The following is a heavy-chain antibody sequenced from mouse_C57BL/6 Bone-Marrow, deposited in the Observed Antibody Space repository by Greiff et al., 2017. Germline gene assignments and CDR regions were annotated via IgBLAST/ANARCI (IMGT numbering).Heavy chain of an antibody. Sequence: EVKLVESGGDLVKPGGSLKLSCAASGFTFSSYGMSWVRQTPDKRLEWVATISSGGSYTYYPDSVKGRFTISRDNAKNTLYLQKSSLKSEDTAMYYCARHGYVDYWGQGTTLTVSS. CDR1: GFTFSSYG. CDR3: ARHGYVDY. CDR2: ISSGGSYT. J-gene: IGHJ2*01. V-gene: IGHV5-6*01.